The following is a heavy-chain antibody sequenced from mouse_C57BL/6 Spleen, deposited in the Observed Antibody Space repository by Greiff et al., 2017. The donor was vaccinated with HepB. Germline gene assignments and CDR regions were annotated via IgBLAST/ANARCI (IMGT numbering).Heavy chain of an antibody. J-gene: IGHJ4*01. CDR2: IDPETGGT. Sequence: VQLQQSGAELVRPGASVTLSCKASGYTFTDYEMHWVKQTPVHGLEWIGAIDPETGGTAYNQKFKGKAILTADKSSSTAYMKLRSLTSEDSAVYYRTREELLQLRTRAMDYWGQGTTVTVSS. CDR3: TREELLQLRTRAMDY. CDR1: GYTFTDYE. D-gene: IGHD3-3*01. V-gene: IGHV1-15*01.